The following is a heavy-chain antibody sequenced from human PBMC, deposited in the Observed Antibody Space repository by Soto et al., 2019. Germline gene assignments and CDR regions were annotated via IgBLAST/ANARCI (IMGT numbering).Heavy chain of an antibody. D-gene: IGHD3-22*01. CDR2: IRRSGSTI. V-gene: IGHV3-48*03. J-gene: IGHJ4*02. Sequence: GGSLRLSCAASGFNFRSYEMNWVRQAPGKGLEWVSYIRRSGSTIYYADSVKGRFTISRDNAKNSLYLQMSSLRAEDTAVYYCAREDSSGYFEYYFDYWGQGTLVTVSS. CDR1: GFNFRSYE. CDR3: AREDSSGYFEYYFDY.